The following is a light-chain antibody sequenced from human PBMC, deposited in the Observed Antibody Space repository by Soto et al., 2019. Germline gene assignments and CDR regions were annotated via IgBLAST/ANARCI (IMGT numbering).Light chain of an antibody. Sequence: DIRMTQSPSTVSASVGDRVTITCRASQTISSWLAWYQQKPGKAPKLLIYKASTLKSGVPSRFSGSGSGTEFTLTISSLQPDDFATYYCQQYNSYSEAFGQGTKVDIK. J-gene: IGKJ1*01. V-gene: IGKV1-5*03. CDR3: QQYNSYSEA. CDR1: QTISSW. CDR2: KAS.